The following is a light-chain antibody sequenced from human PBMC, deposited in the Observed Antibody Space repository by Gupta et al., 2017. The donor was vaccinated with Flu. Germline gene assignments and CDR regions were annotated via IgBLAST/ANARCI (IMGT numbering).Light chain of an antibody. V-gene: IGLV2-11*03. CDR2: DVT. J-gene: IGLJ3*02. CDR1: DCGGYNY. Sequence: DCGGYNYFSRYQQHPGNAPTLMLYDVTTRPSGVPDRFPGSKSGNTASRSLSVLQPEAEADYYYCSDTGTSTFWVFGGVTELSVL. CDR3: CSDTGTSTFWV.